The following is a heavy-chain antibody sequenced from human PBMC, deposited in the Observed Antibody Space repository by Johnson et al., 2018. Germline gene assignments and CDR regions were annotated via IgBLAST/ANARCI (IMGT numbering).Heavy chain of an antibody. J-gene: IGHJ3*01. CDR2: INHSGST. CDR3: ARGRHYDDRGAFDV. Sequence: QVQLQQWGAGLLKPSETLSLTCAVYGASFSDYYWSWIRQPPGKGLEWIGEINHSGSTSYNPSLESRVPISVDPSKNQFSLKLSSVTAADTAIYYCARGRHYDDRGAFDVWGQGTVVTVSS. CDR1: GASFSDYY. D-gene: IGHD3-22*01. V-gene: IGHV4-34*01.